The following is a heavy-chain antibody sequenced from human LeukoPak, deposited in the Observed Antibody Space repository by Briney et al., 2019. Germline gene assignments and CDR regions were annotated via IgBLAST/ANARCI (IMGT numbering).Heavy chain of an antibody. Sequence: NPSETLSLTCSVSGASISSYYWSWIRQPPGKGLEWIGYIYYSGSTNYNPSLKSRVTMSVDTSKNQFSLKLSSVTAADTAVYFCARSRSGSYYYYGMDVWGQRTTVTVSS. CDR2: IYYSGST. CDR3: ARSRSGSYYYYGMDV. V-gene: IGHV4-59*01. D-gene: IGHD1-26*01. CDR1: GASISSYY. J-gene: IGHJ6*02.